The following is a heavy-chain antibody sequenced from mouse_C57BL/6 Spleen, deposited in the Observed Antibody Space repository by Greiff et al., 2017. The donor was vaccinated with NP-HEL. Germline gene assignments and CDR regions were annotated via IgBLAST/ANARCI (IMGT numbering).Heavy chain of an antibody. J-gene: IGHJ3*01. V-gene: IGHV1-50*01. CDR1: GYTFTSYW. D-gene: IGHD2-4*01. CDR2: IDPSDSYT. Sequence: QVQLKQPGAELVKPGASVKLSCKASGYTFTSYWMQWVKQRPGQGLEWIGEIDPSDSYTNYNQKFKGKATLTVDTSSSTAYMQLSSLTSEDSAVYYCASDYDGFAYWGQGTLVTVSA. CDR3: ASDYDGFAY.